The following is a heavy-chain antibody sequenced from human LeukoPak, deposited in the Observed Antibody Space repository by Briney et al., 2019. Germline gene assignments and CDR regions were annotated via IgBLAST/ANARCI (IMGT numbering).Heavy chain of an antibody. CDR1: GGSISIYY. Sequence: PSETLSLTCTVSGGSISIYYWNWIRQPAGKRLEWIGRIYTSGSTNYNPSLKSRVTISVDTSKNQFSLKLSSVTAADTAVYYRARSKSLAAADDIEGYYFDYWGQGTLVTVSS. CDR3: ARSKSLAAADDIEGYYFDY. CDR2: IYTSGST. J-gene: IGHJ4*02. D-gene: IGHD6-13*01. V-gene: IGHV4-4*07.